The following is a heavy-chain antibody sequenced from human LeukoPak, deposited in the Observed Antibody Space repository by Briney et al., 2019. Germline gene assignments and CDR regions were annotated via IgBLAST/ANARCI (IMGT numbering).Heavy chain of an antibody. J-gene: IGHJ4*02. CDR2: IGDTNGDT. V-gene: IGHV3-23*01. CDR3: GRDWKLDY. Sequence: PGGSLRLSCAASGFTSKNYAMSWVRQAPGKGLEWVSAIGDTNGDTKYADSVKGRFTISRDNSRNTLYLHLKSLRVEDTATYYCGRDWKLDYWGQGTLVTVSS. D-gene: IGHD1-1*01. CDR1: GFTSKNYA.